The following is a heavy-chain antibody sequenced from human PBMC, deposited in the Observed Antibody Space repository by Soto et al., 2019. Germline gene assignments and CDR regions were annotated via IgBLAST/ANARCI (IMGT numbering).Heavy chain of an antibody. D-gene: IGHD3-3*01. CDR3: ARGRFLEWLLYRYAVFDY. CDR1: GGSFSGYY. V-gene: IGHV4-34*01. Sequence: QVQLQQWGAGLLKPSETLSLTCAVYGGSFSGYYWSWIRQPPGKGLEWIGEINHSGSTNYNPSLKSRVTISVDTSKNQFSLKLSSVTAADTAVYYCARGRFLEWLLYRYAVFDYWGQGTLVTVSS. J-gene: IGHJ4*02. CDR2: INHSGST.